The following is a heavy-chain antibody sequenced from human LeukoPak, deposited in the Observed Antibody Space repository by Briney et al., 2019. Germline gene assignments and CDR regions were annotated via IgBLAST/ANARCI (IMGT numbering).Heavy chain of an antibody. CDR1: GGTFSSYP. J-gene: IGHJ5*02. Sequence: SVKVSCKASGGTFSSYPISWVRPAPGQGREWVGGIIPIFGTANYAQKFQGRVTITTDESTSTAYMELSSLRSEDTAVYYCAREGVSGSDNWFDPWGQGTLVTVSS. CDR3: AREGVSGSDNWFDP. V-gene: IGHV1-69*05. D-gene: IGHD3-16*01. CDR2: IIPIFGTA.